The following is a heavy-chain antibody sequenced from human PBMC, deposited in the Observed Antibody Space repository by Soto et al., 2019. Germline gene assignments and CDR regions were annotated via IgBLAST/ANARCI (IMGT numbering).Heavy chain of an antibody. CDR3: ARARLMYSTGWYPFDY. J-gene: IGHJ4*02. V-gene: IGHV3-23*01. CDR2: LSTGGGDR. Sequence: EVQLLESGGGLVQPGGSLRLSCAASGFTFSSNDMSWVRQAPGKGLEWVSALSTGGGDRYYADSVKGRFTISRDISKSTLFLQMNSLRAEDTAVYYCARARLMYSTGWYPFDYWGQGALVTVSS. CDR1: GFTFSSND. D-gene: IGHD6-19*01.